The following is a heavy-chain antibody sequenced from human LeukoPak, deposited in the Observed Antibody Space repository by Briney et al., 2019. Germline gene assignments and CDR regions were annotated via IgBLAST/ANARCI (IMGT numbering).Heavy chain of an antibody. CDR1: GYTFTRYG. J-gene: IGHJ6*04. CDR3: AREKYHGSGRLQYYYYGMDV. V-gene: IGHV1-18*01. D-gene: IGHD3-10*01. Sequence: GASVKVSCKASGYTFTRYGISWVRQAPGQGLEWMGWIRGYNYNTKYAQKVQDRVTMTTDTSTNTAYMELRSLRADDTAVYYCAREKYHGSGRLQYYYYGMDVWGKGTTVTVSS. CDR2: IRGYNYNT.